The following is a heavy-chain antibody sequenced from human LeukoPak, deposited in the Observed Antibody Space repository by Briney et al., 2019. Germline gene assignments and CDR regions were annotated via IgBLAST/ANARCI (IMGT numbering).Heavy chain of an antibody. CDR2: IIPIFGTA. V-gene: IGHV1-69*13. J-gene: IGHJ6*02. Sequence: SVKVSCKASGGTFSSYAISWVRQAPGQGLEWMGGIIPIFGTANYAQKFQGRVTITADESTTTAYMELSSLRSEDTAVYYCARDLYSSGPPPNQGYGINVWGQGTTVTVSS. D-gene: IGHD6-19*01. CDR1: GGTFSSYA. CDR3: ARDLYSSGPPPNQGYGINV.